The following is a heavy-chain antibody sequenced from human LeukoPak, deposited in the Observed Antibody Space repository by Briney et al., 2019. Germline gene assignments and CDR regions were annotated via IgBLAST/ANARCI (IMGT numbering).Heavy chain of an antibody. V-gene: IGHV4-38-2*01. Sequence: SETLSLTCAVSGYSISSGYYWGWIRQPPGKGLEWIGSINHSGSTYYNPSLKSRVTISVDTSKNQFSLKLSSVTASDTAVYYCARSGILGYCSSTSCYDSDCWGQGTLVTVSS. J-gene: IGHJ4*02. CDR1: GYSISSGYY. D-gene: IGHD2-2*01. CDR2: INHSGST. CDR3: ARSGILGYCSSTSCYDSDC.